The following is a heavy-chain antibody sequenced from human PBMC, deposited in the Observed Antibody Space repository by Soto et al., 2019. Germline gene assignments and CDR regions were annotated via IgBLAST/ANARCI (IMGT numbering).Heavy chain of an antibody. CDR1: GCSISSYY. CDR3: ARREAAAGISWFDP. D-gene: IGHD6-13*01. J-gene: IGHJ5*02. CDR2: IYYSGST. Sequence: SETLSLTCTVSGCSISSYYWSWIRQPPGKGLEWIGYIYYSGSTNYNPSLKSRVTISVDTSKNQFSLKLSSVTAADTAVYYCARREAAAGISWFDPWGQGTLVTVSS. V-gene: IGHV4-59*08.